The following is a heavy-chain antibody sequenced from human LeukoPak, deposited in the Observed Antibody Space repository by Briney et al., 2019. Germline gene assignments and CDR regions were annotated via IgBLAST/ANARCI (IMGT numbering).Heavy chain of an antibody. J-gene: IGHJ4*02. CDR3: ARAGIAAAGSDY. V-gene: IGHV1-69*04. CDR1: GRTFSSYA. D-gene: IGHD6-13*01. CDR2: IIPILGIA. Sequence: SVKVFCKASGRTFSSYAISWVRQAPAQGLGWMGRIIPILGIANYAQKFQGRVTITADKSTSTAYMERSSLRAEDTAVYYCARAGIAAAGSDYWGQGTLVTVSS.